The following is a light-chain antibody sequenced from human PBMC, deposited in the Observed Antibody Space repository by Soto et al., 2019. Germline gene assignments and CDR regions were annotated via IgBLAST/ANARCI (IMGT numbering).Light chain of an antibody. CDR2: GAS. CDR1: QSVSSK. J-gene: IGKJ2*01. CDR3: QQYGGSPRT. V-gene: IGKV3-20*01. Sequence: ILLTQSPGTLSLALGERATLSCRASQSVSSKLAWYQQKPGQAPRVLIYGASSRATGIPDSFGGSGSGTDFTLTISRLEPEDFAVYYCQQYGGSPRTFGQGTKLEI.